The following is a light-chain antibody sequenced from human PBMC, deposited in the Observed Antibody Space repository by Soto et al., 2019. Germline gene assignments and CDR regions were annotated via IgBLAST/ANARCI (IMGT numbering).Light chain of an antibody. CDR2: DAS. J-gene: IGKJ1*01. Sequence: DIQMTQSPSTLSASVGDRVTITCRASQSIGSCLAWYQQKPGKAPKLLIYDASSLESGVPARFSGSGSGTEFTLTIRRLQPDDFATYYCQQDNSYLCTFGQGTKVEIK. CDR1: QSIGSC. V-gene: IGKV1-5*01. CDR3: QQDNSYLCT.